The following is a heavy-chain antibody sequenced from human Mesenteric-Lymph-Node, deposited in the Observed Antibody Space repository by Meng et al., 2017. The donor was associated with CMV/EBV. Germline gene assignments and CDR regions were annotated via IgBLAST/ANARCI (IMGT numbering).Heavy chain of an antibody. Sequence: GESLKISCAASGFAVRSTYMNWVRQAPGRGLEWVSVIYSGGSTYYADSAKGRFTISRDTSKNMVYLQMKGLRPEDTAVYYCARDSLRGVHLFDDWGQGTLVTVSS. CDR1: GFAVRSTY. CDR3: ARDSLRGVHLFDD. J-gene: IGHJ4*02. D-gene: IGHD3-10*01. CDR2: IYSGGST. V-gene: IGHV3-66*02.